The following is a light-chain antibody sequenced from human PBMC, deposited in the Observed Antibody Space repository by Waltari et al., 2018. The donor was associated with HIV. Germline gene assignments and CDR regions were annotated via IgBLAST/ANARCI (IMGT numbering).Light chain of an antibody. V-gene: IGLV1-40*01. CDR1: RTNVGTTYD. CDR3: QSYDLGHAVWV. Sequence: QAALTQPPSVSVAPGQRVTISCTGLTRTNVGTTYDVPWYQQLPGTAPTLLISSNNNRPSGVPERFSGSKSGTSASLSITGVRPEDEAQYYCQSYDLGHAVWVFGGGTKLTVL. J-gene: IGLJ3*02. CDR2: SNN.